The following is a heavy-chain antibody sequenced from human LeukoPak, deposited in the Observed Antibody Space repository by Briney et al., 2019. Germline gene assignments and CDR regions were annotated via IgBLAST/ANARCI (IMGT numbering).Heavy chain of an antibody. CDR2: INPNSGGT. CDR1: GYTFTDYY. Sequence: ASVKVSCKASGYTFTDYYIHWVRQAPGQGLEWMGWINPNSGGTNYTQKFQGRVTMTRDTSISTAYLELNRLTSDDTAVYYCARVLARYGNLDYWGQGKLVTVSS. V-gene: IGHV1-2*02. CDR3: ARVLARYGNLDY. J-gene: IGHJ4*02. D-gene: IGHD1-14*01.